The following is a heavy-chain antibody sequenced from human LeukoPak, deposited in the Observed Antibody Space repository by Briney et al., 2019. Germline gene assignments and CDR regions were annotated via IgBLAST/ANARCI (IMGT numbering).Heavy chain of an antibody. J-gene: IGHJ3*02. CDR2: IKQDGSEK. Sequence: PGGSLRLSCAASGFTFSSYWMSWVRQAPGKGLEWVASIKQDGSEKYYVDSVTGRFTISRDNAKNSLYLQMNSLRAEDTAVYHCASPLFTPVDAFDIWAQGTMVTVSS. CDR3: ASPLFTPVDAFDI. D-gene: IGHD2-15*01. V-gene: IGHV3-7*01. CDR1: GFTFSSYW.